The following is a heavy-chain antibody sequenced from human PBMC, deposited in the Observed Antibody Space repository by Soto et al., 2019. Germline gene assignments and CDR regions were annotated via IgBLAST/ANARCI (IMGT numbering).Heavy chain of an antibody. CDR3: AKTTNHGPRGHFDS. Sequence: QVQLVQSGAEVKRPGASVKVSCKASGYSFTYYGISWVRQAPGQGLEWLGWISPYNSDTNFAPRIQDTVTMTTDTSSSTAYMQLRSLKSNDTAVYFCAKTTNHGPRGHFDSWGQGTLVTVSS. CDR2: ISPYNSDT. V-gene: IGHV1-18*01. CDR1: GYSFTYYG. J-gene: IGHJ4*02.